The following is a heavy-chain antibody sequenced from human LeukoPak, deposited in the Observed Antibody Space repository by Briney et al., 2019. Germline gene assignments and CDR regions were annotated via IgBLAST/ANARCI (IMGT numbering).Heavy chain of an antibody. CDR1: GFTFGDYA. V-gene: IGHV3-49*04. CDR2: IRSKAYGGTT. CDR3: TRVIYDFWSGEGANWFDP. J-gene: IGHJ5*02. D-gene: IGHD3-3*01. Sequence: PGRSLRLSCTASGFTFGDYAMSWVRQAPGKGLEWVGFIRSKAYGGTTEYAASVKGRFTISRDDSKSIAYLQMNSLKTEDTAVYYCTRVIYDFWSGEGANWFDPWGQGTLVTVSS.